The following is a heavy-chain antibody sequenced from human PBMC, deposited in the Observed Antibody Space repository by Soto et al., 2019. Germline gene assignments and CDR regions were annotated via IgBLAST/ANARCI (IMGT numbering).Heavy chain of an antibody. CDR2: ISYDGSNQ. J-gene: IGHJ4*02. CDR1: GFTFSSYG. Sequence: QVQLVESGGGVVQPGRSLRLSCAASGFTFSSYGMHWVRQAPGKGLEWVAIISYDGSNQYYADSVKGRFTISRDNSNNTLYLKVNSLRAEDTAVYYCAKALGELSPESYDHWGQGVLVTVSS. V-gene: IGHV3-30*18. CDR3: AKALGELSPESYDH. D-gene: IGHD3-16*02.